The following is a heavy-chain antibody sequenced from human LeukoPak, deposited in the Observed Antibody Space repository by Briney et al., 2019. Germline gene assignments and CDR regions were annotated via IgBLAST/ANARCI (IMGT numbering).Heavy chain of an antibody. J-gene: IGHJ4*02. CDR1: GSTFSGHW. Sequence: GGSLRLSCAGSGSTFSGHWLTWVRQAPGKGLEWVASIKEDGREAHYADSVKGRFTISRDNTKSTLYLQMNSLRVEDTAVYYCARDNTYCSGSRCYDRFDYWGQGTLVAVSS. V-gene: IGHV3-7*01. D-gene: IGHD2-15*01. CDR3: ARDNTYCSGSRCYDRFDY. CDR2: IKEDGREA.